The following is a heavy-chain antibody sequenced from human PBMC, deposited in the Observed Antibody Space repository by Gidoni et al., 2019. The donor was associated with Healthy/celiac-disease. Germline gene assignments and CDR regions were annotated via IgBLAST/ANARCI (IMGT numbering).Heavy chain of an antibody. CDR2: IYYSGST. D-gene: IGHD3-3*01. CDR1: GGSISSSSYY. J-gene: IGHJ5*02. CDR3: ARQTYYDFWSGPEGVGKWFDP. V-gene: IGHV4-39*01. Sequence: QLQLQESGPGLVKPSETLSLTCTVSGGSISSSSYYWGWIRQPPGKGLEWIGSIYYSGSTYYNPSLKSRVTISVDTSKNQFSLKLSSVTAADTAVYYCARQTYYDFWSGPEGVGKWFDPWGQGTLVTVSS.